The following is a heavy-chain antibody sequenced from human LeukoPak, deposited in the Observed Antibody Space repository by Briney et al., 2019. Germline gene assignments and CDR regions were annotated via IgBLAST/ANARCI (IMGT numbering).Heavy chain of an antibody. J-gene: IGHJ4*02. CDR3: ARDPLAVAGTGTGY. D-gene: IGHD6-19*01. CDR1: GFTFSSYS. CDR2: TSSSSSYI. Sequence: GGSLRLSCAASGFTFSSYSMNWVRQAPGKGLEWVSSTSSSSSYIYYADSVKGRFTISRDNAKNSLYLQMNSLRAEDTAVYYCARDPLAVAGTGTGYWGQGTLVTVSS. V-gene: IGHV3-21*01.